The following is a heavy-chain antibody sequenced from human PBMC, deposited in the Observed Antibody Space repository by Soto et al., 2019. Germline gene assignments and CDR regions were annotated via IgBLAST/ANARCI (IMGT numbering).Heavy chain of an antibody. D-gene: IGHD2-21*02. J-gene: IGHJ5*02. CDR3: GRDHRGGNSGGRFDP. V-gene: IGHV1-18*01. Sequence: QVQLVQSGTEVKKPGASVKVSCKASGYTFSSYGITWVRQAPGQGLEWMGWISSYNGNTKYAQKFQGRVTMTTDTSTSTAYMELRSLRSDDTAVYYCGRDHRGGNSGGRFDPWCQGTLVTVSS. CDR1: GYTFSSYG. CDR2: ISSYNGNT.